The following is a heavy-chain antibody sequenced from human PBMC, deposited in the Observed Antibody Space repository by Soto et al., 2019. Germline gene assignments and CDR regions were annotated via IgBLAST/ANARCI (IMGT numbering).Heavy chain of an antibody. D-gene: IGHD3-10*01. V-gene: IGHV2-70*01. CDR3: ARIPRDYGSGSYYYFDY. J-gene: IGHJ4*02. CDR2: IDWDDDK. Sequence: SGPTLVNPTQTLTLTCTFSGFSLSTSGVGVGWIRQPPGKALEWLALIDWDDDKYYSTSLKTRLTISKDTSKNQVVLTMTNMDPVDTATYYCARIPRDYGSGSYYYFDYWGQGTLVTVSS. CDR1: GFSLSTSGVG.